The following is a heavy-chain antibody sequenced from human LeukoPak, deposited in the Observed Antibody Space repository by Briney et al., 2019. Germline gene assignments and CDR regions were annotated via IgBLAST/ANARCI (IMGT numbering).Heavy chain of an antibody. D-gene: IGHD3-10*01. J-gene: IGHJ4*02. CDR2: ISWNSGST. Sequence: GGSLRLSCAASGFTFDDYAMHWVRQAPGKGLEWVSGISWNSGSTYYADSVKGRFTISRDNSKNTLYLQMNSLRAEDTAVYYCAKEGPTYYYGSWGQGTLVTVSS. CDR3: AKEGPTYYYGS. CDR1: GFTFDDYA. V-gene: IGHV3-23*01.